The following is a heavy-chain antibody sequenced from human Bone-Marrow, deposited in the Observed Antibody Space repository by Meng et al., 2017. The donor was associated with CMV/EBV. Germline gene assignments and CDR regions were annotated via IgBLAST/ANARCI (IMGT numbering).Heavy chain of an antibody. D-gene: IGHD2-2*01. Sequence: SVKVSCKASGGTFSSYAISWVRQAPGQGLEWMGGIIPILGIANYAQKFQGRVTITADKSTSTAYMELSSLRSEDTAVYYCARGVVVVPAAIGWFDPWGQGTRVTGSS. CDR1: GGTFSSYA. J-gene: IGHJ5*02. V-gene: IGHV1-69*10. CDR2: IIPILGIA. CDR3: ARGVVVVPAAIGWFDP.